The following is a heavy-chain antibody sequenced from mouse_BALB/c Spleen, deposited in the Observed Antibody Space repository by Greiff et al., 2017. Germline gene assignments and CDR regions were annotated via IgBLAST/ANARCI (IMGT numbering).Heavy chain of an antibody. CDR1: GDSITSGY. CDR2: ISYSGST. CDR3: ARYEVRKAWFAY. J-gene: IGHJ3*01. D-gene: IGHD1-3*01. Sequence: EVKLMESGPSLVKPSQTLSLTCSVTGDSITSGYWNWIRKFPGNKLEYMGYISYSGSTYYNPSLKSRISITRDTSKNQYYLQLNSVTTEDTATYYCARYEVRKAWFAYWGQGTLVTVSA. V-gene: IGHV3-8*02.